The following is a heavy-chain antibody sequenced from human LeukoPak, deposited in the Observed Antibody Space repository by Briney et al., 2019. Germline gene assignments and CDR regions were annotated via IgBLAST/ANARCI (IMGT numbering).Heavy chain of an antibody. J-gene: IGHJ4*02. CDR1: GYDLKTYA. CDR3: AREERYQLKVY. D-gene: IGHD1-1*01. Sequence: GASVKVSCKSFGYDLKTYAVSWVRQAPGQGLEWMGWINPNSGGTNYAQKFQGRVTMTRDTSISTAYMELSRLRSDDTAVYYCAREERYQLKVYWGQGTLVTVSS. V-gene: IGHV1-2*02. CDR2: INPNSGGT.